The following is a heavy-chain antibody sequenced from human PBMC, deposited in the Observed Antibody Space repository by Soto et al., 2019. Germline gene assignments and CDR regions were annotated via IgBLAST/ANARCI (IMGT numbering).Heavy chain of an antibody. J-gene: IGHJ3*01. V-gene: IGHV4-61*01. CDR3: ARDADFGSENFKIWAFDV. Sequence: ETLSLTCTVSGGSVSSGSYYWSWIRQPPGKGLEWIAETHHSGKTIYNTSLESRVSISLDTSKNLFSLNLLSVTAADTAIYYCARDADFGSENFKIWAFDVWGRGTKVTVSS. CDR1: GGSVSSGSYY. CDR2: THHSGKT. D-gene: IGHD3-10*01.